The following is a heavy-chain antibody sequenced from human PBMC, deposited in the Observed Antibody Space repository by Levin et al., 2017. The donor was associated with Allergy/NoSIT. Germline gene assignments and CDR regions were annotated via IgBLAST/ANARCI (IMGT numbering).Heavy chain of an antibody. D-gene: IGHD6-13*01. V-gene: IGHV3-11*01. CDR2: ISSSGSTI. CDR3: ASGMQQLVRGEYYFDY. Sequence: SCAASGFTFSDYYMSWIRQAPGKGLEWVSYISSSGSTIYYADSVKGRFTISRDNAKNSLYLQMNSLRAEDTAVYYCASGMQQLVRGEYYFDYWGQGTLVTVSS. J-gene: IGHJ4*02. CDR1: GFTFSDYY.